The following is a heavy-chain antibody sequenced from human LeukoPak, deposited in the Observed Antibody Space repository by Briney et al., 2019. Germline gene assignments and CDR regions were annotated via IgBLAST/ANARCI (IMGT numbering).Heavy chain of an antibody. CDR3: ARLVWLGESPGSWFDS. CDR2: IHYSGST. J-gene: IGHJ5*01. D-gene: IGHD3-10*01. V-gene: IGHV4-59*11. Sequence: SETLSLTCSVSVGSITSHFWSWIRQPPGKGLEWIGYIHYSGSTNYNPSLKSRVTISPDTSKNQLFLKLNSVTAADTAVYYCARLVWLGESPGSWFDSWGQGTLVTVSS. CDR1: VGSITSHF.